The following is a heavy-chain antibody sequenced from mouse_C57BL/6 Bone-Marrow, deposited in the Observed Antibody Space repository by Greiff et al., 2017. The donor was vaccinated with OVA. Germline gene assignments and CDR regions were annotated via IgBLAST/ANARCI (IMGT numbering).Heavy chain of an antibody. CDR3: ARRDYDGYYGAMDY. CDR2: ISNLAYSN. D-gene: IGHD2-3*01. V-gene: IGHV5-15*01. CDR1: GFTFSDYG. Sequence: EVQLVESGGGLVQPGGSLKLSCAASGFTFSDYGMAWVRQAPRKGPEWVAFISNLAYSNYYADTVTGRFTISRENAKTTLYLEMSSLRSEDTAMYYCARRDYDGYYGAMDYWGQGTSVTVSS. J-gene: IGHJ4*01.